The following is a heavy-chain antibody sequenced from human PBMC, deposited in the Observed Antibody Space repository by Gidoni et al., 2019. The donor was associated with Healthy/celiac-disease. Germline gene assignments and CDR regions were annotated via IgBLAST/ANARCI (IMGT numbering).Heavy chain of an antibody. CDR2: MNPNSGNT. D-gene: IGHD3-3*01. CDR3: AGGRFPYYDFWSGYYGPGYYFDY. V-gene: IGHV1-8*01. Sequence: QSGAEVKKPGASVKVSCKASGSTFTSYDINWVRQATGQGLEWMGWMNPNSGNTGYAQKFQGRVTMTRNTSIIPAYMELSSLSSEDTAVYYCAGGRFPYYDFWSGYYGPGYYFDYWGQGTLVTVSS. J-gene: IGHJ4*02. CDR1: GSTFTSYD.